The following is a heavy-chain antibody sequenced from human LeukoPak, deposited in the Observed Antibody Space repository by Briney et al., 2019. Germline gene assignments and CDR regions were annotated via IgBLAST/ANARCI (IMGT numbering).Heavy chain of an antibody. D-gene: IGHD2-15*01. J-gene: IGHJ4*02. V-gene: IGHV4-61*02. CDR1: GASISSGSYY. CDR2: IFASGST. Sequence: SETLSLTCTVSGASISSGSYYWNWIRQPAGKGLEWIGRIFASGSTNYNPSLKSRVTISLDTSKNQFSLKLSSVNAADTAVYYCARTTPHYCSGGSCYEDYWGQGTLVTVSS. CDR3: ARTTPHYCSGGSCYEDY.